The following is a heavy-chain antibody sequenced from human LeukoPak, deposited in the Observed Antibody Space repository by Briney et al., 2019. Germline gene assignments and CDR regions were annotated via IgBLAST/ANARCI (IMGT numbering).Heavy chain of an antibody. J-gene: IGHJ4*02. V-gene: IGHV4-59*01. CDR3: ARDGGDGPNY. CDR1: GGSISSYY. D-gene: IGHD3-16*01. Sequence: PSETLSLTCTVSGGSISSYYWSWIRQPPGKALECIGYISYGGSTNYNPSLKSRATISVDTSKNQFSLKLTSVTAADTAVYYCARDGGDGPNYWGQGTLVTVSS. CDR2: ISYGGST.